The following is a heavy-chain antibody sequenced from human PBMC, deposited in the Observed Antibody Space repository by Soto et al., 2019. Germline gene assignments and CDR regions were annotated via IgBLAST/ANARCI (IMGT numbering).Heavy chain of an antibody. D-gene: IGHD2-21*02. Sequence: PSEPLSLTCTVSSSTIISHYWSWVRQPPGKGLVWIAYIYYNRVAKYNPSLKCRATISTDSSMNQISLTLGSVTAADTSVYYCARVPPHDCGSDCSTEDRDYWVQEGQVT. CDR2: IYYNRVA. CDR1: SSTIISHY. V-gene: IGHV4-59*11. J-gene: IGHJ4*02. CDR3: ARVPPHDCGSDCSTEDRDY.